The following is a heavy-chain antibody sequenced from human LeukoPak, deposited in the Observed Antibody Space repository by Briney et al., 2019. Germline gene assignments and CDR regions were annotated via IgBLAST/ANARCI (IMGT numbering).Heavy chain of an antibody. D-gene: IGHD3-9*01. J-gene: IGHJ6*03. CDR1: GFTFSRYS. CDR2: ISGSGGST. Sequence: GGSLRLSCAASGFTFSRYSMNWVRQAPGKGLEWVSAISGSGGSTYYADSVKGRFTISRDNSKNTLYLQMNSLRAEDTAVYYXXXXXLTGYYKGYMDVWGKGTTVTISS. CDR3: XXXXLTGYYKGYMDV. V-gene: IGHV3-23*01.